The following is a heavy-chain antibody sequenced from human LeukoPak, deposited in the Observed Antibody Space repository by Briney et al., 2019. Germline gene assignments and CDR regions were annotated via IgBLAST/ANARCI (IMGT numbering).Heavy chain of an antibody. D-gene: IGHD3-22*01. V-gene: IGHV3-48*02. J-gene: IGHJ4*02. CDR3: ARDTLRAAVVITKYYFDY. CDR1: GFTFSNAW. CDR2: ISSSSSTI. Sequence: EGSLSLSCAASGFTFSNAWMSWVRQAPGKGLEWVSYISSSSSTIYYADPVKGRFTISRDNAKNSLYLQMNSLRDEDTAVYYCARDTLRAAVVITKYYFDYWGQGTLVTVSS.